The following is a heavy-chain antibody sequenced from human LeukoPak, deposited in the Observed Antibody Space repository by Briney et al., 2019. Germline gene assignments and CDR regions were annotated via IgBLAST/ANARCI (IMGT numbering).Heavy chain of an antibody. CDR2: INHSGST. J-gene: IGHJ6*03. D-gene: IGHD1-26*01. V-gene: IGHV4-34*01. CDR1: GGSFSGYY. Sequence: SETLSLTCAVYGGSFSGYYWSWIRQPPGKGLEWIGEINHSGSTNYNPSLKSRVTISVDTSKNQFSLKLSSVTAADTAVYYCARSYRKYYMDVWGKGTTVIVSS. CDR3: ARSYRKYYMDV.